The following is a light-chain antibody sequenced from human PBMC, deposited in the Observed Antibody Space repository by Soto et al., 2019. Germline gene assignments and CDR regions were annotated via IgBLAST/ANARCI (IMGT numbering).Light chain of an antibody. J-gene: IGLJ3*02. V-gene: IGLV1-40*01. CDR1: SSNIGAGYD. Sequence: QSVLTQPPSVSGAPGPRVTISCTGSSSNIGAGYDVHWYQQLPGTAPKLLIYGNNNRPSGVPDRFSGSKSGTSASQAITGLQAEVEADYYCQSLDSSLRGSVFGGGTRLTVL. CDR2: GNN. CDR3: QSLDSSLRGSV.